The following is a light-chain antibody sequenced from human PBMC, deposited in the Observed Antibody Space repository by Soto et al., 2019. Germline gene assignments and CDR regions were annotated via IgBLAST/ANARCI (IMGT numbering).Light chain of an antibody. CDR3: QRYYDSLWT. J-gene: IGKJ1*01. V-gene: IGKV3-20*01. Sequence: EIVLTQSPGTLSLSPGERATLSCRASQSVNSTSLAWYQQKPGQAPRLLIHGASSRATGIPDRFSGGGSGXXFTFTISRLEPEDFAVYFCQRYYDSLWTFGQGTKVEIK. CDR1: QSVNSTS. CDR2: GAS.